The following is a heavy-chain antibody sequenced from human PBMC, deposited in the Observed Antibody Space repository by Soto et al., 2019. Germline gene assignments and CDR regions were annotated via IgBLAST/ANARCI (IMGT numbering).Heavy chain of an antibody. CDR3: ARDWRTAGTTGWFDP. CDR2: ISYDGTTK. V-gene: IGHV3-30-3*01. J-gene: IGHJ5*02. D-gene: IGHD6-13*01. CDR1: GFTFSTHA. Sequence: QEQVVESGGGVVQPGRSLRLSCAASGFTFSTHAMHWVRQAPGRGLEWVAIISYDGTTKDYADSVKGRFTISRDNSKNAVYLQMNSRRSEDTALYYCARDWRTAGTTGWFDPWGQGTLVTVSS.